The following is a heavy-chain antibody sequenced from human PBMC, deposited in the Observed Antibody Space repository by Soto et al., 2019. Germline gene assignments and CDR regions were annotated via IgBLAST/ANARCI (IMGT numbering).Heavy chain of an antibody. J-gene: IGHJ6*02. CDR3: ADSIFYYGIDV. Sequence: GEALKISCKGSGYTFTNYWIGWVRQMPGKGLEWRGIIYPGDSETKYNTSCQGQVTISADKSSTTTYLPWSILKASDTAIYYWADSIFYYGIDVWGQGTTVTVSS. V-gene: IGHV5-51*01. CDR2: IYPGDSET. CDR1: GYTFTNYW.